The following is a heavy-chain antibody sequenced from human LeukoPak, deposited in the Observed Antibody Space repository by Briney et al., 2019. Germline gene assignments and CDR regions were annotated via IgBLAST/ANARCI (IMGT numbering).Heavy chain of an antibody. Sequence: GGSLRLSCAASGFTFSNYNMKWVRQAPGKGLEWVSSITGSSSDIYYADSVKGRFTVSRDNAKTSLYLQMHSLRAEDTAVYYCARDLVGYCSNGIRYNSDSSSLYWGQGTLVTVSS. CDR3: ARDLVGYCSNGIRYNSDSSSLY. D-gene: IGHD2-8*01. CDR1: GFTFSNYN. J-gene: IGHJ4*02. CDR2: ITGSSSDI. V-gene: IGHV3-21*01.